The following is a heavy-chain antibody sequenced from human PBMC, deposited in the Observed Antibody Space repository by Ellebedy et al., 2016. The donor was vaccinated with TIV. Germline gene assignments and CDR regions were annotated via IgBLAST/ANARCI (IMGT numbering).Heavy chain of an antibody. CDR1: GGSINGFY. D-gene: IGHD2-2*01. CDR2: MSDSGSS. V-gene: IGHV4-59*12. CDR3: ARARNTVIVPAARGSPFDS. Sequence: SETLSLXXIVSGGSINGFYWSWIRQPPGKGLEWIGHMSDSGSSDYNPSLKSRVTMSVDTSKNQFSLKLSSVTAADTALYYCARARNTVIVPAARGSPFDSWGQGALVTVSS. J-gene: IGHJ4*02.